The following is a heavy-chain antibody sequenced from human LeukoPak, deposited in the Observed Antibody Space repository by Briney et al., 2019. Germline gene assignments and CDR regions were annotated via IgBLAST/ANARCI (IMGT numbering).Heavy chain of an antibody. CDR1: GYTFTGYY. Sequence: ASVKVSFKASGYTFTGYYMNWVRQAPGQGLEWMGWINPNSGGTNYAQKFQGRVTMTKDTSISTAYMELSSLRSDDTAVYSCARGVGRLGLDYWGQGTLVTVSS. CDR2: INPNSGGT. J-gene: IGHJ4*02. V-gene: IGHV1-2*02. D-gene: IGHD3-16*01. CDR3: ARGVGRLGLDY.